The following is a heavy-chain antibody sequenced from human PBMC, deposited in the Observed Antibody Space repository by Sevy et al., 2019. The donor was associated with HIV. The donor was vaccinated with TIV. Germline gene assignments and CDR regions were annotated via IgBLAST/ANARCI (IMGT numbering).Heavy chain of an antibody. CDR3: ARGDPSNAFDY. V-gene: IGHV4-30-2*01. J-gene: IGHJ4*02. D-gene: IGHD2-8*01. CDR2: MYHSGST. CDR1: GGSISSGGYS. Sequence: SETLSLICAVSGGSISSGGYSWSWIRQPPGKGLEWIGYMYHSGSTYYNPSLKSRVTISVDRSKNQFSLRLSSVTAADTAVYYCARGDPSNAFDYWGQGTLVTVSS.